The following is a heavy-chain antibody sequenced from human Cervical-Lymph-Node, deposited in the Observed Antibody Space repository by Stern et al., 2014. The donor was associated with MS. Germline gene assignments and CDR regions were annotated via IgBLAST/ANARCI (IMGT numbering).Heavy chain of an antibody. Sequence: VQLVESGAEVKKPGSSVKVSCKASGGTFSTYAITWVRQVPGQGLEWVGGIIPLFGTANYAQTLQGRVTNIADKSTSTTYMELNSLRSEDTAVYYCASRREGWFDPWGQGTLVTVSS. V-gene: IGHV1-69*06. CDR2: IIPLFGTA. J-gene: IGHJ5*02. D-gene: IGHD1-14*01. CDR1: GGTFSTYA. CDR3: ASRREGWFDP.